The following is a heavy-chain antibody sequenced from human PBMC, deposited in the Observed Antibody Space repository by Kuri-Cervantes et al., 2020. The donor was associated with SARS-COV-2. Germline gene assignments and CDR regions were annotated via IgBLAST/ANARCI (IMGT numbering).Heavy chain of an antibody. Sequence: GGSLRLSCAASGFTFSSYGMRWVRQAPGKGLEWVAVISYDGSNKYYADSVKGRFTISRDNSKNTLYLQMNSLRAEDTAVYYCARGYDFWSGPEYYFDYWGQGTLVTVSS. CDR1: GFTFSSYG. CDR3: ARGYDFWSGPEYYFDY. J-gene: IGHJ4*02. CDR2: ISYDGSNK. D-gene: IGHD3-3*01. V-gene: IGHV3-30*03.